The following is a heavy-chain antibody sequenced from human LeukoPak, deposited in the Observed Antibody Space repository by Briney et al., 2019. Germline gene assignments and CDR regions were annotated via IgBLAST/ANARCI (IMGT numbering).Heavy chain of an antibody. V-gene: IGHV4-59*01. CDR1: GGSISSYY. CDR2: IYYSGST. J-gene: IGHJ6*03. D-gene: IGHD1-26*01. Sequence: SETLSLTCTVSGGSISSYYWSWIRQPPGKGLGWIGYIYYSGSTNYNPSLKSRVTISVDTSKNQFSLKLSSVTAADTAVYYCARVLGAGHYYYYYYYMDVWGKGTTVTVSS. CDR3: ARVLGAGHYYYYYYYMDV.